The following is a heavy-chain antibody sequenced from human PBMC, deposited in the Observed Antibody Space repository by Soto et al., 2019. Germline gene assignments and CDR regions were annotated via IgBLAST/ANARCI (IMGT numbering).Heavy chain of an antibody. CDR3: AKDRGAAVALNWFDP. J-gene: IGHJ5*02. V-gene: IGHV3-23*01. CDR2: ISGSGGST. CDR1: GFTFSSYA. Sequence: GGSLRLSCAASGFTFSSYAMSWVRQAPGKGLEWVSAISGSGGSTYYADSVKGRFTISRDNSKNTLYLQRNSLRAEDTAVYYYAKDRGAAVALNWFDPWGQGTLVTVSS. D-gene: IGHD6-19*01.